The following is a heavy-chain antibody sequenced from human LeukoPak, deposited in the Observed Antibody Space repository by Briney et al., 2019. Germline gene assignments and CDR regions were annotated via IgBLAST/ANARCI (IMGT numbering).Heavy chain of an antibody. CDR2: FDPEDGET. CDR1: GYTLTELS. CDR3: ATGYCSSTSCYQWFDY. V-gene: IGHV1-24*01. Sequence: GASVKVSCKVSGYTLTELSMHWVRQAPGKGLEWMGGFDPEDGETIYAQKFQGRVTMTEDTSTDTAYMELSSLRSEDTAVYYCATGYCSSTSCYQWFDYWGQGTLVTVPS. D-gene: IGHD2-2*01. J-gene: IGHJ4*02.